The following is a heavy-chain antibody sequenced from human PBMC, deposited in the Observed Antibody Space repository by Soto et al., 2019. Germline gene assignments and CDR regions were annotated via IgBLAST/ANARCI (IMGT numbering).Heavy chain of an antibody. D-gene: IGHD6-13*01. CDR2: IIPIFGTP. CDR1: GGSFNSYT. V-gene: IGHV1-69*01. Sequence: QVQLLQSGAEVKPPGSSVKVSCKASGGSFNSYTISWVRQAPGQGLEWLGGIIPIFGTPTYAQKFQGRVTITADESTNTAYLELSSLRSEDTAVYYCARGGQLVWYSGCWGQGTLVIVS. J-gene: IGHJ4*02. CDR3: ARGGQLVWYSGC.